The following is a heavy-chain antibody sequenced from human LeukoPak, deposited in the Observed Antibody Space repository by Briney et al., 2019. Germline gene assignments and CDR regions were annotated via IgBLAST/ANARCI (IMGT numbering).Heavy chain of an antibody. Sequence: SQTLSLTCTVSGGSISSGSYYWSWIRQPAGKGLEWIGRIYTSGSTNYNPSLKSRVTISVDTSKNQFSLKLSSVTAADTAVYYCARDPLWFGVSGPSDYWGQGTLVTVSS. D-gene: IGHD3-10*01. CDR3: ARDPLWFGVSGPSDY. CDR1: GGSISSGSYY. J-gene: IGHJ4*02. CDR2: IYTSGST. V-gene: IGHV4-61*02.